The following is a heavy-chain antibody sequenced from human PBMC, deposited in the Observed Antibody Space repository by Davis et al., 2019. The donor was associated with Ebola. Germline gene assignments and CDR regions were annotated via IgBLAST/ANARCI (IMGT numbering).Heavy chain of an antibody. V-gene: IGHV3-30-3*01. D-gene: IGHD3-3*01. J-gene: IGHJ6*02. CDR2: ISYDGSNK. CDR1: GFTFSSYA. CDR3: ARNYDFWSGLVSYGMDV. Sequence: GGSLRPSCAAPGFTFSSYAMHWVRQAPGKGLEWVAVISYDGSNKYYADSVKGRFTISRDNSKNTLYLQMNSLRAEDTAVYYCARNYDFWSGLVSYGMDVWGQGTTVTVSS.